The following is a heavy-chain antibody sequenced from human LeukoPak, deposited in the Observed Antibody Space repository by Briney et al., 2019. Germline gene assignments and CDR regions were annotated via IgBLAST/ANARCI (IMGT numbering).Heavy chain of an antibody. Sequence: GGSLRLSCAASGFTFSSYVMHWARQAPGKGLEWVAVISYDGSNKYYADSVKGRFTISRDNSKNTLYLQMNSLRAEDTAVYYCAKGDYYYYYGMDVWGQGTTVTVSS. J-gene: IGHJ6*02. CDR1: GFTFSSYV. CDR3: AKGDYYYYYGMDV. V-gene: IGHV3-30*18. CDR2: ISYDGSNK.